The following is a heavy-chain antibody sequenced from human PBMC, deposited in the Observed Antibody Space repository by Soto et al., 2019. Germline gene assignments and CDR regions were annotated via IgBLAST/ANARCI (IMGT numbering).Heavy chain of an antibody. J-gene: IGHJ5*02. V-gene: IGHV3-33*01. CDR1: GFTFSSYG. D-gene: IGHD2-21*02. Sequence: PGGSLRLSCAASGFTFSSYGMHWVRQAPGKGLEWVAVIWYDGSNKYYADSVKGRFTISRDNSKNTLYLQMNSLRAEDTAVYYCAREAIVVVTAIYWFDPWGQGTLVTVSS. CDR2: IWYDGSNK. CDR3: AREAIVVVTAIYWFDP.